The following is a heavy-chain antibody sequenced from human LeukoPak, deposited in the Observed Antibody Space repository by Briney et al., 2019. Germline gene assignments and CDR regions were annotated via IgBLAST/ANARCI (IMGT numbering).Heavy chain of an antibody. CDR1: GFTFSSYW. D-gene: IGHD4-23*01. Sequence: QAGGSLRLSCAASGFTFSSYWMSWVRQAPGKGLEWVANIKQDGSEKYYVDSVKGRFTISRDNAKNSLYLQMNSLRAEDTALYYCARDGDTVLTRGYYYYMDVWGKGTTVAVSS. J-gene: IGHJ6*03. V-gene: IGHV3-7*01. CDR2: IKQDGSEK. CDR3: ARDGDTVLTRGYYYYMDV.